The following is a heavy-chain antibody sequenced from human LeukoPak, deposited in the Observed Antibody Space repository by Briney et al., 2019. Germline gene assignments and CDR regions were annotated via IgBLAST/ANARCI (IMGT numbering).Heavy chain of an antibody. V-gene: IGHV3-11*01. Sequence: PGGSLRLSCTASGFTFSDYALSWFRQAPGKGLEWVSYISSSGSTIYYADSVKGRFTISRDNAKNSLYLQMNSLRAEDTAVCYCAREARGDNWNPIDYWGQGTLVTVSS. D-gene: IGHD1-20*01. J-gene: IGHJ4*02. CDR1: GFTFSDYA. CDR3: AREARGDNWNPIDY. CDR2: ISSSGSTI.